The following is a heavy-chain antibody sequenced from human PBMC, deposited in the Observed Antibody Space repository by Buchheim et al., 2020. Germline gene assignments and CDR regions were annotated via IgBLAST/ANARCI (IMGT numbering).Heavy chain of an antibody. CDR2: INPNSGGT. Sequence: QVQLVQSGAEVKKPGASVKVSCKASGYTFTGYYMHWVRQAPGQGLEWMGWINPNSGGTNYAQKFQGWVTMTRDTSISPAYMELSRLRSDDTAVYYCARTRITIFGVGRDAFDIWGQGT. D-gene: IGHD3-3*01. V-gene: IGHV1-2*04. J-gene: IGHJ3*02. CDR3: ARTRITIFGVGRDAFDI. CDR1: GYTFTGYY.